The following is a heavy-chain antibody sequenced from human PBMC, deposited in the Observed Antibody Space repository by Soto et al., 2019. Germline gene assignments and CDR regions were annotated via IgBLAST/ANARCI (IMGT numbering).Heavy chain of an antibody. CDR1: GRTFSYQS. CDR2: ITPIFGTT. V-gene: IGHV1-69*01. CDR3: ATWRGSATSRGFIGPLDY. J-gene: IGHJ4*02. Sequence: QVQLVQSGAEVKKPGSSVKVSCKASGRTFSYQSITWVRQAPGQGLEWMGGITPIFGTTNFAQKFHGRVTFTADESTNTAYLELSSLRSDDAGVYYCATWRGSATSRGFIGPLDYWGQGTLVTVSS. D-gene: IGHD1-26*01.